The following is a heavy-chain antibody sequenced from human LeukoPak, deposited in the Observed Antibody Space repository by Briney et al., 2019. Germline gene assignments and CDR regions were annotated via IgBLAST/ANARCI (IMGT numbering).Heavy chain of an antibody. CDR1: GFTFSSYA. CDR3: TRENYYGMDV. J-gene: IGHJ6*02. Sequence: GGSLRLSCAASGFTFSSYAMHWVRQAPGKGLEWVAVISYDGSNKYYADSVKGRFTISRDNAKNTLYLQMNSLRAEDTAVYYCTRENYYGMDVWGQGTTVTVSS. CDR2: ISYDGSNK. V-gene: IGHV3-30-3*01.